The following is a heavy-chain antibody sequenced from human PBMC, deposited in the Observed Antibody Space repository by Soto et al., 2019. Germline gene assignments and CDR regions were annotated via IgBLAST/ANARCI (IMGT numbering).Heavy chain of an antibody. V-gene: IGHV3-33*01. J-gene: IGHJ6*02. CDR3: ARRQIPPPTRGAANARGGMDV. D-gene: IGHD6-13*01. CDR2: IWNDGSNN. Sequence: QVQLVESGGGVVQPGRSLRLSCAASGFTFNNYGMHWVRQAPGKGLEWLAVIWNDGSNNYYANSVKGRFTISRANSKNTLYLQMSSLRAEDTAVYYCARRQIPPPTRGAANARGGMDVWGQGTTVTVSS. CDR1: GFTFNNYG.